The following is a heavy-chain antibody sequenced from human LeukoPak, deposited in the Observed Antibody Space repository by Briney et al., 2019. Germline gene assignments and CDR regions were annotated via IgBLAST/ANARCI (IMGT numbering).Heavy chain of an antibody. CDR3: ARDNWNYGSSMDV. D-gene: IGHD1-7*01. Sequence: SETLSLTCTVSGGSISSYYWSWLRQPPGKGLEWIGYIYYSGSTNYNPSLKSRVTISVDTSKNQFSLKLSSVTAADTAVYYCARDNWNYGSSMDVWGQGTTVTVSS. CDR2: IYYSGST. V-gene: IGHV4-59*01. CDR1: GGSISSYY. J-gene: IGHJ6*02.